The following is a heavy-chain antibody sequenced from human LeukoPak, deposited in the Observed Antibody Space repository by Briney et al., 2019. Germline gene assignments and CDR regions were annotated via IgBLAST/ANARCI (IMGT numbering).Heavy chain of an antibody. CDR1: GFTFSSYW. J-gene: IGHJ6*02. CDR2: IKQDGSEK. V-gene: IGHV3-7*01. Sequence: GGSLRLSCAASGFTFSSYWMSWVRQAPGKGLEWVANIKQDGSEKYYVDSVKGRFTISRDNAKNSLYLQMNSLRAEDTAVHYCARDHEIHYDIFSLGYYYYGMDVWGQGTTVTVSS. CDR3: ARDHEIHYDIFSLGYYYYGMDV. D-gene: IGHD3-9*01.